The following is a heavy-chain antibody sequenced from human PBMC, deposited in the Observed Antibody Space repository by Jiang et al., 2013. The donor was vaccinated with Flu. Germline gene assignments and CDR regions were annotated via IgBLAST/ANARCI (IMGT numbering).Heavy chain of an antibody. CDR3: AGQVKQQLPQQSDY. V-gene: IGHV4-39*07. J-gene: IGHJ4*02. CDR1: GGSISSSSYV. CDR2: SIIVGAP. Sequence: TVSGGSISSSSYVLGLDPPAPGKGWSGLGVSIIVGAPTQPSLKSRVTISVDTSKNQXSLKLSSVTAADTAVYYCAGQVKQQLPQQSDYWGQGTLVTVSS. D-gene: IGHD6-13*01.